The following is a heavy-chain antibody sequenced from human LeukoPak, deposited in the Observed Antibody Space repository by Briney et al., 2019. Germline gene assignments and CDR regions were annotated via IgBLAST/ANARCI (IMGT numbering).Heavy chain of an antibody. J-gene: IGHJ4*02. CDR1: GYTFTSYY. D-gene: IGHD2-2*01. CDR3: ARGGSIVVVPAAPFDY. V-gene: IGHV1-2*02. Sequence: ASVKVSCKASGYTFTSYYMHWVRQAPGQGLEWMGWINPNSGGTNYAQKFQGRVTMTRDTSISAAYMELSRLRSDDTAVYYCARGGSIVVVPAAPFDYWGQGTLVTVSS. CDR2: INPNSGGT.